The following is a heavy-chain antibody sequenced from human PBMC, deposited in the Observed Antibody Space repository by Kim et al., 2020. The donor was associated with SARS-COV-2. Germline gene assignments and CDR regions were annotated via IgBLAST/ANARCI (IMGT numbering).Heavy chain of an antibody. V-gene: IGHV1-69*13. D-gene: IGHD3-10*01. CDR1: GGTFSSYA. CDR2: IIPIFGTA. J-gene: IGHJ5*02. Sequence: SVKVSCKASGGTFSSYAISWVRQAPGQGLEWMGGIIPIFGTANYAQKFQGRVTITADESTSTAYMELSSLRSEDTAVYYCARTLSYYYGSGSYFNWFDPWGQGTLVTVSS. CDR3: ARTLSYYYGSGSYFNWFDP.